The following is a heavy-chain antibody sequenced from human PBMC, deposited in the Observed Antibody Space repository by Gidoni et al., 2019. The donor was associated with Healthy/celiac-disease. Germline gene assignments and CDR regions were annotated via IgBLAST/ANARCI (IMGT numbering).Heavy chain of an antibody. CDR2: ISYDGGNK. D-gene: IGHD3-3*01. CDR3: AKVYTIFGSYYYYGMDV. J-gene: IGHJ6*02. CDR1: GFTFRSYG. Sequence: QVQLVESGGGVVQPGRSLRLSCAASGFTFRSYGMHWVRQAPGKGLEWVAVISYDGGNKYYADSVKGRFTISRDNSKNTLYLQMNSLRAEDTAVYYCAKVYTIFGSYYYYGMDVWGQGTTVTVSS. V-gene: IGHV3-30*18.